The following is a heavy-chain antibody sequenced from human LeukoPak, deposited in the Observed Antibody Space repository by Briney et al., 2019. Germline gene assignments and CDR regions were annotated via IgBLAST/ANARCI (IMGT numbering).Heavy chain of an antibody. CDR1: GFTVSSNY. CDR2: IYSGGST. Sequence: GGSLRLSCADSGFTVSSNYMSWVRQAPGKGLELISIIYSGGSTYYADSVKGRFTISRDNAKNSLSLQMHSLKVEDTGVYYCARGGSMDVWGQGTAVTVSS. CDR3: ARGGSMDV. J-gene: IGHJ6*02. V-gene: IGHV3-53*01.